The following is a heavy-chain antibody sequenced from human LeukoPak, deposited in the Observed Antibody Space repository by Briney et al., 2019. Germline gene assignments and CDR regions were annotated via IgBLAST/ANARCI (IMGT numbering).Heavy chain of an antibody. V-gene: IGHV4-61*02. CDR1: GGSISSGTYY. D-gene: IGHD3-16*02. CDR2: IYNSGST. J-gene: IGHJ4*02. Sequence: PSQTLSLTCTVSGGSISSGTYYWSWIRQPAGKGLEWIGRIYNSGSTSYNPSLKSRVTISIDTSKNQFSLKLSSVTAADTAVYYCARGRDDDVWGSYPTCFDYWGQGTLVTVS. CDR3: ARGRDDDVWGSYPTCFDY.